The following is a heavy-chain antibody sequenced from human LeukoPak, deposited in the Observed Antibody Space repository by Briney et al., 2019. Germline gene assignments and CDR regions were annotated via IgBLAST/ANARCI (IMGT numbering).Heavy chain of an antibody. J-gene: IGHJ4*02. D-gene: IGHD6-13*01. V-gene: IGHV3-23*01. Sequence: GGSLRLSCAASGFTFSTYAMNWVRQAPGKGLEWVSAISGSGGYTYHADSVKGRFTISRDNSKNTLYLQMNSLRAEDTAVYYCARMPGTALEIDYWGQGTLVTVSS. CDR1: GFTFSTYA. CDR3: ARMPGTALEIDY. CDR2: ISGSGGYT.